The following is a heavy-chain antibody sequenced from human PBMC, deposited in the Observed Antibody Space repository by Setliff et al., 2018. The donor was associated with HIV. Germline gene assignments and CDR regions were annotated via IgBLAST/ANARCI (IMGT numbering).Heavy chain of an antibody. CDR1: GGSISRSAPY. CDR2: IYYTGTT. CDR3: ARMESTRPPRGLDY. Sequence: SETLSLTCTVSGGSISRSAPYWAWIRQSPGKRLEWIGTIYYTGTTYYNPSFKSRVTISVDTSKNQFSLKLISVTAADTAVYYCARMESTRPPRGLDYWGQGALVTVSS. V-gene: IGHV4-39*01. J-gene: IGHJ4*02. D-gene: IGHD6-6*01.